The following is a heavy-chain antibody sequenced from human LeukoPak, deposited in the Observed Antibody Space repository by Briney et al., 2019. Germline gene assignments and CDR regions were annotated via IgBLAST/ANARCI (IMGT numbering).Heavy chain of an antibody. Sequence: SETLSLTCSVSGGSISSYYWSWIRQPAGKGLEWIGRIYTSGSTNYNPSLKSRVTMSVDTSKNQFSLKLSSVTAADTAVYYCARGPPEPNYYDSSGYAITYWGQGTLVTVSS. V-gene: IGHV4-4*07. J-gene: IGHJ4*02. CDR3: ARGPPEPNYYDSSGYAITY. D-gene: IGHD3-22*01. CDR1: GGSISSYY. CDR2: IYTSGST.